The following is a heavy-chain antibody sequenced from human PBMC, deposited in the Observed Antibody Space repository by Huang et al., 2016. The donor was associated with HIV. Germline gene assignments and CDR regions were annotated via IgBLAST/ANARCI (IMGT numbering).Heavy chain of an antibody. CDR1: EYTLPELS. J-gene: IGHJ4*02. D-gene: IGHD3-9*01. V-gene: IGHV1-24*01. CDR2: FDPEIGET. Sequence: QVQLVQSRAEVKKPGASVKVSCKVSEYTLPELSIHWWRQPPGKGLEWMGGFDPEIGETIYAQKFQGRVTMTEDTSTETAFMELSGLRPEDTAVYYCATGFDVFFDFWGQGTLVTVSS. CDR3: ATGFDVFFDF.